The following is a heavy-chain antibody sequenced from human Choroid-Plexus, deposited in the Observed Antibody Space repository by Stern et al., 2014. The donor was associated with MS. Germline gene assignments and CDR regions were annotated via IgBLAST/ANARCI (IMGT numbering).Heavy chain of an antibody. J-gene: IGHJ5*02. CDR1: GFTLGSCA. V-gene: IGHV3-30*18. CDR2: VSYDGSNK. Sequence: QVQLVESGGGVVQPGRPLRLSCVASGFTLGSCAMHWVRQAPGKGLEWVAGVSYDGSNKNYADSVKGRFTISRDNSQNTLYMQMSRLRPEDTAVYYCAKDRQYLTYFFDHWGQGSLVTVSS. CDR3: AKDRQYLTYFFDH. D-gene: IGHD2/OR15-2a*01.